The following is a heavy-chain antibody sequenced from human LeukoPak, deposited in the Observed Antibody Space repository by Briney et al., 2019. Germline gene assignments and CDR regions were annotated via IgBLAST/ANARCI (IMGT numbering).Heavy chain of an antibody. CDR3: ARSYSYGYLDY. CDR2: IYSGGST. Sequence: GGSLRLSCAASGFTVSSNYMSWVRQAPGKGLEWVSVIYSGGSTYYADSVKGRFTISRHNSKNTLYLQMNSLRAEDTAVYYCARSYSYGYLDYWGQGTLVTVSA. CDR1: GFTVSSNY. J-gene: IGHJ4*02. V-gene: IGHV3-53*04. D-gene: IGHD5-18*01.